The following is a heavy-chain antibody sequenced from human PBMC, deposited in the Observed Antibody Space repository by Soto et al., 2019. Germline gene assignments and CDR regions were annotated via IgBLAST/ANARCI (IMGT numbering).Heavy chain of an antibody. Sequence: GASVKVSCKDSGYTLTELSMHWLQQAPVKGLKRMRGFDPEDGETIYAQKLKGRVTMTADTSTDTAYMELSSLRSEDTAVYYCATGPGGYPDYDFWTLPRRHYYYMDGWGKGTTVTVS. V-gene: IGHV1-24*01. CDR3: ATGPGGYPDYDFWTLPRRHYYYMDG. CDR1: GYTLTELS. CDR2: FDPEDGET. D-gene: IGHD3-3*01. J-gene: IGHJ6*03.